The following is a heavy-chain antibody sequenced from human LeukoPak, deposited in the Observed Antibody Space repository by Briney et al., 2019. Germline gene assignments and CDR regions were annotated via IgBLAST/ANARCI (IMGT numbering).Heavy chain of an antibody. V-gene: IGHV4-61*02. D-gene: IGHD2-2*01. Sequence: SETLSLTCTVSGGSISSGSYYWSWIRQPAGKGLEWIGRIYTSGSTNYNPSLKSRVTISVDTSKNQFSLKLSSVTAADTAVYYCARDCSSTSCPNWFDPWGQGTLVTVSS. CDR1: GGSISSGSYY. J-gene: IGHJ5*02. CDR3: ARDCSSTSCPNWFDP. CDR2: IYTSGST.